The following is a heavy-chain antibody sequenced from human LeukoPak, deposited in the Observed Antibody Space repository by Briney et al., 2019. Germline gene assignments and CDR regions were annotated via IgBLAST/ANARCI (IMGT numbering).Heavy chain of an antibody. CDR1: GYTFTNDG. CDR3: ARVTAYCSTTSCHDY. V-gene: IGHV1-18*01. Sequence: GASVKVSCKASGYTFTNDGISWVRQAPGQGLEWMGWISAYNGNTDCAQKVQGRVTMTTDTSTATAYMELRSLRSDDTAVYYCARVTAYCSTTSCHDYWGQGTLVTVSS. D-gene: IGHD2-8*01. CDR2: ISAYNGNT. J-gene: IGHJ4*02.